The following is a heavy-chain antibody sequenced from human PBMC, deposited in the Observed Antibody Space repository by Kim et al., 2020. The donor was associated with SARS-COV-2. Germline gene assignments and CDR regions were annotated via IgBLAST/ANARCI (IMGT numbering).Heavy chain of an antibody. J-gene: IGHJ3*02. CDR3: ARTEYDFWSGAFDI. D-gene: IGHD3-3*01. V-gene: IGHV3-72*01. Sequence: AASVKGRFTISRDDSENSLHLQMNSLKTEDTAVYYCARTEYDFWSGAFDIWGQGTMVTVSS.